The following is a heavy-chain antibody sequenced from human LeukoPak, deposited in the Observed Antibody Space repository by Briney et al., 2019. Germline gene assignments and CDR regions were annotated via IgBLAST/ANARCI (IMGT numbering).Heavy chain of an antibody. Sequence: GGSLRLSCAASGFTFSSYWISWVRQAPGKGLEWVANIKQDGSEKYYVDSVKGRFTISRDNAKNSLYLQMNSLRAEDTAVYYCARGSGYSYGRDYWGQGTPVTVSS. CDR3: ARGSGYSYGRDY. D-gene: IGHD5-18*01. V-gene: IGHV3-7*01. CDR1: GFTFSSYW. CDR2: IKQDGSEK. J-gene: IGHJ4*02.